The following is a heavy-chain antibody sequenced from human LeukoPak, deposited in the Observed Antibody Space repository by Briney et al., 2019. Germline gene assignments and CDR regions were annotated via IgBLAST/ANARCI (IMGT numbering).Heavy chain of an antibody. D-gene: IGHD4/OR15-4a*01. CDR3: TTGWDYGGP. J-gene: IGHJ5*02. CDR2: IKSKTDGGTT. V-gene: IGHV3-15*01. CDR1: GFTFSNPW. Sequence: GALRLSCAGSGFTFSNPWMSWVRQASGKGLEWVGRIKSKTDGGTTDYAAPVKGRFTISRDDSKNTLYLQMNSLKTEDTAVYYCTTGWDYGGPWGQGILVTVSS.